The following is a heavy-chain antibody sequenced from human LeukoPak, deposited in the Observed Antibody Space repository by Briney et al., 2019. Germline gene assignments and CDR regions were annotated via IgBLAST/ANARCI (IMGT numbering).Heavy chain of an antibody. CDR1: GYTFTGYY. Sequence: ASVKVSCKASGYTFTGYYMHWVRQAPGQGLEWMGRINPNSGGTNYAQKFQGRVTMTRDTSISTAYMELSRLRSDDTAVYYCARIPLRVVVTATVYYFDYWGQGTLVTLSS. V-gene: IGHV1-2*06. D-gene: IGHD2-21*02. CDR2: INPNSGGT. CDR3: ARIPLRVVVTATVYYFDY. J-gene: IGHJ4*02.